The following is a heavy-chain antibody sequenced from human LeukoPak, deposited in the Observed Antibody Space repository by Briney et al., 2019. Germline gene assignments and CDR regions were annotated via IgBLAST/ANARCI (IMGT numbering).Heavy chain of an antibody. D-gene: IGHD2-15*01. CDR1: GFAFSSYW. J-gene: IGHJ5*02. V-gene: IGHV3-7*01. CDR3: GRFGYVSAVDT. Sequence: GGSLRLACGASGFAFSSYWMTWLRQAPGKGLEFVANIEPAGSATYYADSVKGRFTISRDNTKNLLYLQMNSLTAEDSAVYHCGRFGYVSAVDTWGQGALVTVSS. CDR2: IEPAGSAT.